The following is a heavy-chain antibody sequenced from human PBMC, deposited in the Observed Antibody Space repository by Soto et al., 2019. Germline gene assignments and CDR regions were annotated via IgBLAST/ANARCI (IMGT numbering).Heavy chain of an antibody. V-gene: IGHV3-30-3*01. CDR1: GFTFSTYG. CDR2: LSYDGSNE. Sequence: QVQVVESGGGVVQPGRSLRLSCAASGFTFSTYGMHWVRQATGKGLEWVAVLSYDGSNEYYADSVKGRFTISRDNSKNTLYLQMNRLRAEDTGVYYCARAHSSGSYYRSGEYYYYFYDMDVWGQGTTVTVSS. D-gene: IGHD3-10*01. CDR3: ARAHSSGSYYRSGEYYYYFYDMDV. J-gene: IGHJ6*02.